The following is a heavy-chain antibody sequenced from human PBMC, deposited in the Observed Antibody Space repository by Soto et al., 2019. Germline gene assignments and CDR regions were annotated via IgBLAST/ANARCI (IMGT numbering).Heavy chain of an antibody. Sequence: ASVKVSCKASGYNFSDFGITWERQAPGQGLEWMGWISGKNGNTNYAQKVQCRVTLTADTSTRTAYMEMRALTSDDTGIYYCARSDYYEDTGMFQNSGPGTPLTVYS. CDR1: GYNFSDFG. J-gene: IGHJ4*02. V-gene: IGHV1-18*04. CDR3: ARSDYYEDTGMFQN. CDR2: ISGKNGNT. D-gene: IGHD4-17*01.